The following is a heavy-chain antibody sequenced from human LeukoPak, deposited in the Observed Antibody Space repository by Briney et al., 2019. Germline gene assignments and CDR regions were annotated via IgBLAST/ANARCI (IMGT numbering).Heavy chain of an antibody. J-gene: IGHJ4*02. CDR3: ARAKGEVSPMLGY. V-gene: IGHV1-69*13. D-gene: IGHD3-16*02. CDR2: IIPIFGTA. Sequence: ASVKVSCKASGGTFSSYAISWVRQAPGQGLEWMGGIIPIFGTANYAQKFQGRVTITADESTSTAYMELSSLRSEDTAVYYCARAKGEVSPMLGYWGQGTLVTVSS. CDR1: GGTFSSYA.